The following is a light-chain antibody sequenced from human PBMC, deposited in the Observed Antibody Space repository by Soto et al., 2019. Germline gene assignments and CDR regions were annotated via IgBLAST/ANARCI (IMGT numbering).Light chain of an antibody. V-gene: IGKV1-5*03. Sequence: DIHMTQSPSTLSASVGDRVTITCRASQSISIWLAWYQQKPGKAPNLLIYKTSSVETVVPSRFSGSGSGTEFTLTISSLQPDDFATYYCQHWNDYSWTFGQGTKVEVK. CDR2: KTS. J-gene: IGKJ1*01. CDR1: QSISIW. CDR3: QHWNDYSWT.